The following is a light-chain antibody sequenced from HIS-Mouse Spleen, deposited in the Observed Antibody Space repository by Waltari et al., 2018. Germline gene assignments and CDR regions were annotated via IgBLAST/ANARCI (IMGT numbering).Light chain of an antibody. CDR3: CSYAGSSTWV. V-gene: IGLV2-23*01. CDR2: EGS. Sequence: QSALTQPASVSGSPGQSITISCTGTSSDVGSYNLFSWYQQHPGKAPKLMFYEGSKRPSGVSNRFSGSKSGNTASLTISGLQAEDEADYYCCSYAGSSTWVFGGGTKLTVL. CDR1: SSDVGSYNL. J-gene: IGLJ3*02.